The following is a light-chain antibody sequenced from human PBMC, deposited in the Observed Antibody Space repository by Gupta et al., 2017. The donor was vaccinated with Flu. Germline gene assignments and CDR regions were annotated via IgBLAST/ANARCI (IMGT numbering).Light chain of an antibody. CDR3: QQSYHTPAWT. Sequence: DIQMTQSLSSLSASVGDRVTITCRASQTISTYLNWYQQKPGTAPKLLIYAASSLQEGVPSRFSGSGSGTDFTLSISSLQPEDFATYFCQQSYHTPAWTFGQGTKVEIK. J-gene: IGKJ1*01. CDR2: AAS. V-gene: IGKV1-39*01. CDR1: QTISTY.